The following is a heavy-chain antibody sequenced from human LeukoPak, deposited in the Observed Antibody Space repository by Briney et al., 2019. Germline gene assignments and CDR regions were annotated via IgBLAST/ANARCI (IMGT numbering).Heavy chain of an antibody. CDR1: GFTFSSYA. CDR3: ARGVTYFDY. D-gene: IGHD2-21*02. V-gene: IGHV3-30-3*01. J-gene: IGHJ4*02. Sequence: GRSLRLSCAASGFTFSSYAMHWVRQAPGKGLEWVAVISYDGSNKYYADSVKGRFTISRDNSKNTLYLQMNSLRAEDTAVYYCARGVTYFDYWGQGTLVTVSS. CDR2: ISYDGSNK.